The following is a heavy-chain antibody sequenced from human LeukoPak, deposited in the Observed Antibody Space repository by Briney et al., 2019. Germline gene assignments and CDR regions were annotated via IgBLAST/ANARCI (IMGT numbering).Heavy chain of an antibody. J-gene: IGHJ4*02. V-gene: IGHV3-64*05. D-gene: IGHD3-3*01. CDR1: GFTFSRFV. CDR3: VYQVQGVVQ. Sequence: PGGSLRLSCSASGFTFSRFVIHWVRQAPGKGLEYVSGISPDGATTYYADSVKGRFTISRDNSKNTLYVQMSSLRTEDTAVYYCVYQVQGVVQWGQGTLVTVSS. CDR2: ISPDGATT.